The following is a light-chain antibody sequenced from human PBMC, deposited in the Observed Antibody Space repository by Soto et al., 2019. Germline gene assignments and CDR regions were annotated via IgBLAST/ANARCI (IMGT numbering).Light chain of an antibody. CDR1: QSISSW. V-gene: IGKV1-5*01. Sequence: DIQMTQSPATLSASVGDRVTITCRASQSISSWLAWYQQKPGKAPKLLIYDASSLESGVPSRFSGSGSGTEFTLTISSLQPDDFGTYYCQQYNSYPWTFAQGTKVAIK. CDR2: DAS. CDR3: QQYNSYPWT. J-gene: IGKJ1*01.